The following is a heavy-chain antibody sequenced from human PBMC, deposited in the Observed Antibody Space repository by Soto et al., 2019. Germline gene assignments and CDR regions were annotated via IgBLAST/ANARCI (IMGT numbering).Heavy chain of an antibody. CDR1: GGTFSSYA. V-gene: IGHV1-69*12. Sequence: QVQLVQSGAEVKKPASSVKVSCKASGGTFSSYAISWVRQAPGQGLEWMGGIIPIFGTADYVQKFQGRVTITADESTSTAYMKRSSLRSEDTAVYYCATHWTGVPRYYYGMDVWGQGTTVTVSS. CDR2: IIPIFGTA. CDR3: ATHWTGVPRYYYGMDV. J-gene: IGHJ6*02. D-gene: IGHD2-8*02.